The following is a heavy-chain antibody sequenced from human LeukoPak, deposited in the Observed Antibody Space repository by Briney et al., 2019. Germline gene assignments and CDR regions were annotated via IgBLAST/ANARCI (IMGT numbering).Heavy chain of an antibody. J-gene: IGHJ5*02. CDR1: GGSISSGGYY. D-gene: IGHD1-26*01. Sequence: SETLSLTCTVSGGSISSGGYYWSWIRQPPGKGLEWIGYIYYSGSTNYNPSLKSRVTISVDTSKNQFSLKLSSVTAADTAVYYCARSLFIVGENGNWFDPWGQGTLVTVSS. CDR2: IYYSGST. V-gene: IGHV4-61*08. CDR3: ARSLFIVGENGNWFDP.